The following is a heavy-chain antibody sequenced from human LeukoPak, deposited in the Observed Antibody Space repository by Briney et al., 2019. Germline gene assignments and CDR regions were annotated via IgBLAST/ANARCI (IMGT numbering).Heavy chain of an antibody. Sequence: SETLSLTCTVSGGSISSSSYYWSWIRQPPGKGLEWIGEINHSGSTNYNPSLKSRVTISVDTSKNQFSLKLSSVTAADTAVYYCARGGAIFGVVTRYYMDVWGKGTTVTVSS. V-gene: IGHV4-39*07. J-gene: IGHJ6*03. CDR3: ARGGAIFGVVTRYYMDV. CDR2: INHSGST. D-gene: IGHD3-3*01. CDR1: GGSISSSSYY.